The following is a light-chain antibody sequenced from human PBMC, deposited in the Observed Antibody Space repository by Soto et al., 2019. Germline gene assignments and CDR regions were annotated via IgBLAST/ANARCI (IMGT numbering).Light chain of an antibody. Sequence: DLVMTQSPLSLPVTPGEPASISCRSSQSLLHSNGYNYLDWYLQKPGQSPQLLIYLGSNRASGDHDKFSDSGSGTDFTLKISRVEAEDVGVYYCMQALQAPELGQGTKVEIK. CDR1: QSLLHSNGYNY. CDR2: LGS. J-gene: IGKJ1*01. V-gene: IGKV2-28*01. CDR3: MQALQAPE.